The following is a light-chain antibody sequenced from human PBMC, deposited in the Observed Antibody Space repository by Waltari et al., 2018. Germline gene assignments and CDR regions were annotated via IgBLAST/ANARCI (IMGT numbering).Light chain of an antibody. Sequence: QSVLTQPPSVSGAPGQRVTISCTGTTSNIGALYDVHWYQQPPGTAPHLLIYSNNNRPSGVPDRFSGSRSGTSASLAITGLQAEDEAHYYCQSFDSSLSGVVFGGGTKLTVL. V-gene: IGLV1-40*01. CDR3: QSFDSSLSGVV. CDR1: TSNIGALYD. CDR2: SNN. J-gene: IGLJ2*01.